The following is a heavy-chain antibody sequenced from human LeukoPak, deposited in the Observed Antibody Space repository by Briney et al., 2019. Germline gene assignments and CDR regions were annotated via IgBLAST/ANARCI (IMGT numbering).Heavy chain of an antibody. V-gene: IGHV4-61*02. Sequence: SQTLSLTCTVSGGSISSGSYHWSWIRQPAGKGLEWIGRIYTSGSTNYNPSLKSRVTISVDTSKNQFSLKLSSVTAADTAVYYCARDYPKYSSSWYYWFDPWGQGTLVTVSS. CDR2: IYTSGST. CDR3: ARDYPKYSSSWYYWFDP. CDR1: GGSISSGSYH. J-gene: IGHJ5*02. D-gene: IGHD6-13*01.